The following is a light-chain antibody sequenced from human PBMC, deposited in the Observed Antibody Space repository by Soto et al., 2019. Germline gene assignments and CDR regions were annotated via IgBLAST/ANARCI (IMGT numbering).Light chain of an antibody. CDR3: QQYNDNWT. CDR1: QSVSRW. CDR2: KAS. V-gene: IGKV1-5*03. Sequence: DIQMTQSPSTLSASVGDRVTITCRASQSVSRWLAWYQQKPGKAPKLLIYKASTLESGVPSRFSGSGSGTEFPLAISSLPPDESATYYCQQYNDNWTFGQGTKVEIK. J-gene: IGKJ1*01.